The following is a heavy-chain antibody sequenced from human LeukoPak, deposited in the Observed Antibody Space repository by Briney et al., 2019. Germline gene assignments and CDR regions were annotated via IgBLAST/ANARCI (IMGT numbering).Heavy chain of an antibody. CDR2: INPNSGGT. D-gene: IGHD1-26*01. J-gene: IGHJ5*02. V-gene: IGHV1-2*02. Sequence: GASVTVSYKASGYTFTIYGISWVRQAPGQGLEWMGWINPNSGGTNYAQKFQGRVTMTRDTSISTAYMELSRLRSDDTAVYYCARSSIVGATRSGDNWFDPWGQGTLVTVSS. CDR3: ARSSIVGATRSGDNWFDP. CDR1: GYTFTIYG.